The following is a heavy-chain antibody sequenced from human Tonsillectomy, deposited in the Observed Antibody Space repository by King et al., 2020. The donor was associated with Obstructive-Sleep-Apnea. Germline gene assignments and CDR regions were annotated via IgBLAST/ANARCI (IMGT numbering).Heavy chain of an antibody. CDR1: GGSISSYY. CDR3: AGSYGDDDEGWFAP. V-gene: IGHV4-59*01. D-gene: IGHD4-17*01. CDR2: IHYSGAT. Sequence: QLQESGPGLVKPSETLSLTCAVSGGSISSYYWNWIRQPPGKGLEWIGYIHYSGATEYNPSLKSRVTISVLTSKKQFSLKLTSVTAADTAVYYCAGSYGDDDEGWFAPWGQGTLVTVSS. J-gene: IGHJ5*02.